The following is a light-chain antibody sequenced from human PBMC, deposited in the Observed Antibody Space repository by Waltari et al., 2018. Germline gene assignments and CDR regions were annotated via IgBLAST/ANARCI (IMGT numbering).Light chain of an antibody. CDR3: QQYDSLPYT. CDR2: DAS. Sequence: DIQMTQSPPSLAAVVGDKVTITCQASQDISDYLNWYQQKPGKDPKVLIYDASNLDAGVPSRFSGSFSGTHFTFTIRSLEAEDVGTYYCQQYDSLPYTFGQGTKLQI. V-gene: IGKV1-33*01. J-gene: IGKJ2*01. CDR1: QDISDY.